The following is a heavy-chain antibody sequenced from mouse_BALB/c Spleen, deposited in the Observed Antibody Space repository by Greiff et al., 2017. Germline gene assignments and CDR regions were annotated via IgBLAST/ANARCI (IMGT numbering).Heavy chain of an antibody. D-gene: IGHD1-1*01. CDR3: ARVVAFYWYFDV. CDR1: GYTFTSYW. J-gene: IGHJ1*01. V-gene: IGHV1-87*01. Sequence: VQLQQSGAELARPGASVKLSCKASGYTFTSYWMQWVKQRPGQGLEWIGAIYPGDGDTRYTQKFKGKATLTADKSSSTAYMQLSSLASEDSAVYYCARVVAFYWYFDVWGAGTTVTVSS. CDR2: IYPGDGDT.